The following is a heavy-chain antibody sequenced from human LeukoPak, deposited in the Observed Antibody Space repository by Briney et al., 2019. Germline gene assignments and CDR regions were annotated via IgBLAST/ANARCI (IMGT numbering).Heavy chain of an antibody. V-gene: IGHV1-2*02. Sequence: GASVKVSCKASGYTFTGYYMHWVRQAPGQGLEWMGWINPNSGGTNYAQKFQGRVTMTRDTSISTAYMELSRLRSDDTAVYYCARAGYNWNFGWFDPWGQGTLVTVSS. CDR2: INPNSGGT. CDR3: ARAGYNWNFGWFDP. J-gene: IGHJ5*02. CDR1: GYTFTGYY. D-gene: IGHD1-7*01.